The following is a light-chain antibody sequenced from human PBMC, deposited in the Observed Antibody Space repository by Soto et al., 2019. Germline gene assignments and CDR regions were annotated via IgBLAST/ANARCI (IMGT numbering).Light chain of an antibody. CDR2: GAS. CDR1: QSVSTR. CDR3: QQYHNWPVT. J-gene: IGKJ5*01. V-gene: IGKV3-15*01. Sequence: EIVMTQSPSTLSVSPVERVTLSCRASQSVSTRLAWYQHKPGQSPRLLISGASTGATGIPPRFSASGSGTDFTLTVNSLQSEDIAVYYCQQYHNWPVTFGGGTRLEIK.